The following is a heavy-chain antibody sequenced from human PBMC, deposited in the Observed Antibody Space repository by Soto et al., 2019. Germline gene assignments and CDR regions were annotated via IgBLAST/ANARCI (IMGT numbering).Heavy chain of an antibody. CDR2: IYHSGST. J-gene: IGHJ5*02. CDR3: ARGDSSGWYGNWIDP. Sequence: PSETLSLTFAVSGGSISSSNWWSWVRQPPGKGLEWIGEIYHSGSTNYNPSLKSRVTISVDKSKNQFSLKLSSVTAADTAVYYCARGDSSGWYGNWIDPWGQGTLVTVSS. CDR1: GGSISSSNW. D-gene: IGHD6-19*01. V-gene: IGHV4-4*02.